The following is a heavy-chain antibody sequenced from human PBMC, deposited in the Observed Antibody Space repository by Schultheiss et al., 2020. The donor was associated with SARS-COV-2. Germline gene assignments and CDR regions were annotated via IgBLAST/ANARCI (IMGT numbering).Heavy chain of an antibody. CDR3: ARGNKYDGSSYYSFYY. CDR1: GFTFGNFR. Sequence: GGSLRLSCAASGFTFGNFRMNWVRQAPGKGLEWVSYISSSSSTIHYADSVKGRFTISRDNAKNSLYLQMNSLRDEDTAVYYCARGNKYDGSSYYSFYYWGQGTLVTVSS. V-gene: IGHV3-48*02. CDR2: ISSSSSTI. D-gene: IGHD3-22*01. J-gene: IGHJ4*02.